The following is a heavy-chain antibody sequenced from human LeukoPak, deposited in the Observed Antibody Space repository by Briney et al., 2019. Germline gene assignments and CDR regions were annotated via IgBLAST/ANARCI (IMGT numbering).Heavy chain of an antibody. CDR2: IRYDGSNK. CDR1: VFTFSSYG. J-gene: IGHJ4*02. V-gene: IGHV3-30*02. Sequence: GGSLRLSCAASVFTFSSYGMHWVRQAPGKGLEWVAFIRYDGSNKYYADSVKGRFTISRDNSKNTLYLQMNSLRAEDTAVYYCANAPYGGNYGFDYRGQGTLVTVSS. CDR3: ANAPYGGNYGFDY. D-gene: IGHD4-23*01.